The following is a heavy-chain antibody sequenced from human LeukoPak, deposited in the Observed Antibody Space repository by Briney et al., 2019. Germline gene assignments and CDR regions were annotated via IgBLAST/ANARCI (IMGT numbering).Heavy chain of an antibody. D-gene: IGHD6-13*01. CDR2: ISYDGSNK. CDR1: GFTFSSYA. V-gene: IGHV3-30-3*01. Sequence: GGSLRLSCAASGFTFSSYAMHWVRQAPGKGLEWVAVISYDGSNKYYADSVKGRFTISRDNSKNTLYLQMNSLRAEDTAVYYCASAVGIAAAGPGYWGQGTLVTVSS. J-gene: IGHJ4*02. CDR3: ASAVGIAAAGPGY.